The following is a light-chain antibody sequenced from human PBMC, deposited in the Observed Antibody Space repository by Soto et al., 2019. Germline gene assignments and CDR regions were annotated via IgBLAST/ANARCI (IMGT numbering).Light chain of an antibody. CDR3: QQADISQLT. Sequence: DIQMTQSPSSVSASVGDRGTITCRASQAIGDWLAWYQQKPGKAPNLLIYATSTLQSGVPSRFSGRGSETELSLSISRLQSEDFATYYCQQADISQLTFGGGTRVEI. CDR1: QAIGDW. J-gene: IGKJ4*01. V-gene: IGKV1-12*01. CDR2: ATS.